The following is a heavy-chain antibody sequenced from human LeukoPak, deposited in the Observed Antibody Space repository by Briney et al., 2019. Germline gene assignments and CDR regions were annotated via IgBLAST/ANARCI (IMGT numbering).Heavy chain of an antibody. CDR3: ARGGRAPRYYYYMDV. V-gene: IGHV1-69*05. CDR1: VGTFSNYA. D-gene: IGHD3-16*01. CDR2: VIPIFRTA. J-gene: IGHJ6*03. Sequence: SSVKVSCKAFVGTFSNYAISWVRQAPGQGLEGVGGVIPIFRTANYAQKFQGRVTITTDESTSTVYMELSSLRSEDTAVYYCARGGRAPRYYYYMDVWGKGTTVTVSS.